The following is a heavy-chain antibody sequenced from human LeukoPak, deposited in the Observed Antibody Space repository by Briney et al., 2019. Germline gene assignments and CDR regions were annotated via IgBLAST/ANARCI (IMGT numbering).Heavy chain of an antibody. CDR2: IIPILGIA. Sequence: SVKVSCKASGGTFSSYAISWVRQAPGQGLEWMGRIIPILGIANYAQKFQRRVTITADKSTSTAYMELSSLRSEDTAVYYCARGRRYYGSGSYYPFDYWGQGTLVTVSS. J-gene: IGHJ4*02. V-gene: IGHV1-69*04. CDR1: GGTFSSYA. CDR3: ARGRRYYGSGSYYPFDY. D-gene: IGHD3-10*01.